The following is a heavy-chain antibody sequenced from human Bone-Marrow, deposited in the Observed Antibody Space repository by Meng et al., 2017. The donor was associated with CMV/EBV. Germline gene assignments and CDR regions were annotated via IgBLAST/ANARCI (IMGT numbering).Heavy chain of an antibody. V-gene: IGHV3-73*01. CDR3: TTGGSSWYPI. J-gene: IGHJ3*02. Sequence: GGSLRLSCAASGFTFSGSDMHWVRQASGKGLEWVGRIRSKDNNYATAYAASVKGRFTISRDDSKNTAYLQMNSLKTDDTAVYYCTTGGSSWYPIWGQGTMVTVSS. CDR2: IRSKDNNYAT. D-gene: IGHD6-13*01. CDR1: GFTFSGSD.